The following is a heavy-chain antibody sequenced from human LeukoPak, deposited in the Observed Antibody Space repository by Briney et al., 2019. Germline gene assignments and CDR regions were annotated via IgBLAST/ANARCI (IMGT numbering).Heavy chain of an antibody. V-gene: IGHV1-8*01. CDR2: MNTNSGNT. Sequence: ASVKVSCKASGYTFTSYDINWVRHAPGQGLEWMGWMNTNSGNTGYAQKFQGRVTMTRNTSISTAYMELSSLRSEDTAVYYCARGVGSCSGGSCSYYFDYWGQGTLVTVSS. CDR1: GYTFTSYD. D-gene: IGHD2-15*01. CDR3: ARGVGSCSGGSCSYYFDY. J-gene: IGHJ4*02.